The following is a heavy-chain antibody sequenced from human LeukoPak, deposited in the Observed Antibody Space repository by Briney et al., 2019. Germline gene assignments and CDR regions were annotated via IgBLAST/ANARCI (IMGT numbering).Heavy chain of an antibody. Sequence: PSETLSLTCTVSGSTISSGYYWGWIRQSPGKGLEWIGSIHHSGNRFESGSTHYNPSLKSRVTVSADPSKNQFSLKLSSVTAADTAVYYCARKDSSGGPDEPFDPWGQGTLVTVSS. J-gene: IGHJ5*02. CDR3: ARKDSSGGPDEPFDP. D-gene: IGHD6-19*01. CDR1: GSTISSGYY. CDR2: IHHSGNRFESGST. V-gene: IGHV4-38-2*02.